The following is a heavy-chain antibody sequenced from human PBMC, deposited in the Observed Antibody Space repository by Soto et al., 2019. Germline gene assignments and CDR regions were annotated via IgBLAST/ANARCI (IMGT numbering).Heavy chain of an antibody. J-gene: IGHJ4*02. CDR1: GFTFSSYG. V-gene: IGHV3-23*01. Sequence: AGGSLRLSCAASGFTFSSYGMSWVRQAPGKGLEWVSGISGSGGNTYYADSVQGRFTISRDNSKNTLYLQMNSLRAEDAAVYFCASLYAHSNGYSHFDYWGQGTLVTVSS. CDR2: ISGSGGNT. CDR3: ASLYAHSNGYSHFDY. D-gene: IGHD3-22*01.